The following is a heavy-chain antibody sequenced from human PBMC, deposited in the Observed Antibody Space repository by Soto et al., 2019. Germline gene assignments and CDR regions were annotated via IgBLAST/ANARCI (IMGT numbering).Heavy chain of an antibody. D-gene: IGHD2-2*01. CDR3: ARDKGDIVVVPAAVDY. CDR2: ISSSSSYI. CDR1: GFTFSSYS. J-gene: IGHJ4*02. V-gene: IGHV3-21*01. Sequence: PGGALRLSCAASGFTFSSYSMNWVRQAPGNGLEWVSSISSSSSYIYYADSVKGRFTISRDNAKNSLYLQMNSLRAEDTAVYYCARDKGDIVVVPAAVDYWGQGTLVTVSS.